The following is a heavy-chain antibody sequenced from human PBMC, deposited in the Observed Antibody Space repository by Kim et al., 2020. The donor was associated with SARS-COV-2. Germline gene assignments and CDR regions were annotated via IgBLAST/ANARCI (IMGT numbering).Heavy chain of an antibody. CDR2: IIPIFGTA. J-gene: IGHJ4*02. V-gene: IGHV1-69*13. CDR3: ARPGYSSSWWEGAFDY. D-gene: IGHD6-13*01. Sequence: SVKVSCKASGGTFSSYAISWVRQAPGQGLEWMGGIIPIFGTANYAQKFQGRVTNTADESTSTAYMELSSLRSEDTAVYYCARPGYSSSWWEGAFDYWGQGTLVTVSS. CDR1: GGTFSSYA.